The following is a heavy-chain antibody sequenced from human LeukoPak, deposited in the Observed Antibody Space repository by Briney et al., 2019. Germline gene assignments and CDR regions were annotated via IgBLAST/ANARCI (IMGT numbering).Heavy chain of an antibody. CDR3: ARRYGDYVHDY. J-gene: IGHJ4*02. Sequence: GASVKVSCKASGYTFASYGISWVRQAPGQGLEWVGWISAYNGNTKFAQNLQGRVTMTTDTSTSTAYMELRSLRSDDTAVYYCARRYGDYVHDYWGQGTLVTVSS. V-gene: IGHV1-18*01. CDR1: GYTFASYG. D-gene: IGHD4-17*01. CDR2: ISAYNGNT.